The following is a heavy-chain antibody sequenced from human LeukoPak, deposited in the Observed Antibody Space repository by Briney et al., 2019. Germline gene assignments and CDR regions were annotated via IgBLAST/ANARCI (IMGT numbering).Heavy chain of an antibody. CDR1: GFTFSSYW. D-gene: IGHD6-13*01. CDR3: ARELAAAGMFY. V-gene: IGHV3-74*01. Sequence: GGSLRLSCAASGFTFSSYWMHWVRQAPGKGLVWVSRINTDGSSTSYADSVKGRFTISRDNAKNTLYQQMNSLRAEDTAVYYCARELAAAGMFYWGQGTLVTVSS. J-gene: IGHJ4*02. CDR2: INTDGSST.